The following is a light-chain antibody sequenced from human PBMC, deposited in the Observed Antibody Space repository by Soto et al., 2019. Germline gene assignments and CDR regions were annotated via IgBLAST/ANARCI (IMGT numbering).Light chain of an antibody. CDR1: QSVSSN. CDR3: QHYNNWPPWT. Sequence: EIVMTQSPATLSVSPGDRATVSCRASQSVSSNLAWYQQKPGQAPRLLIYGASTRATGIPARFSGSGSGTEFTLTISSLQSEDLAVYYCQHYNNWPPWTFGQGTKVEIK. V-gene: IGKV3-15*01. CDR2: GAS. J-gene: IGKJ1*01.